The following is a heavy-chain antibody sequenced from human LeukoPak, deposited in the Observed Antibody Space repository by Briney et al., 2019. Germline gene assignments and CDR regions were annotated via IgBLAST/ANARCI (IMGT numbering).Heavy chain of an antibody. D-gene: IGHD3-22*01. CDR2: IYYSGST. CDR1: GGSISSYY. CDR3: ARGRYDSSGYYFDY. J-gene: IGHJ4*02. Sequence: SETLPLTCTVSGGSISSYYWSWIRQHPGKGLEWIGYIYYSGSTYYNPSLKSRVTISVDTSKNQFSLKLSSVTAADTAVYYCARGRYDSSGYYFDYWGQGTLVTVSS. V-gene: IGHV4-59*06.